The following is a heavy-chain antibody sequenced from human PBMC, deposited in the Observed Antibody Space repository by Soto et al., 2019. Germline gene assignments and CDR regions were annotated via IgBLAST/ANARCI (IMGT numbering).Heavy chain of an antibody. CDR2: IYYSGST. V-gene: IGHV4-30-4*01. CDR3: ARDGDYDSSGYYQYYFDY. Sequence: SETLSLTCTVSGGSISSGDYYWSWIRQPPGKGLEWIGYIYYSGSTYYNPSLKSRVTISVDTSKNQFSLKLSSVTAADTVVYYCARDGDYDSSGYYQYYFDYWGQGTLVTVSS. J-gene: IGHJ4*02. CDR1: GGSISSGDYY. D-gene: IGHD3-22*01.